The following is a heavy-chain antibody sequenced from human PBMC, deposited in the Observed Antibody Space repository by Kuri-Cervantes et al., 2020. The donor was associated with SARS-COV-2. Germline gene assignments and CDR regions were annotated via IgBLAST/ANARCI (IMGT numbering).Heavy chain of an antibody. CDR2: FYTTERI. CDR3: ARDVVHTYGWRAFDY. J-gene: IGHJ4*02. D-gene: IGHD5-18*01. V-gene: IGHV4-61*02. CDR1: GASISNGSYY. Sequence: SETLSLTCTVSGASISNGSYYWSWIRQPAGKGLEWIGRFYTTERINYNPSLESRVTISVDTSKNQFSLRLTSVTAADTAVYYCARDVVHTYGWRAFDYWGQGSLVTVSS.